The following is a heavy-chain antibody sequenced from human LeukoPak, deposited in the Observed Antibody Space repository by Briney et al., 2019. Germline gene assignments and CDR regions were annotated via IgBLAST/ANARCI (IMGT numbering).Heavy chain of an antibody. D-gene: IGHD3-10*01. V-gene: IGHV4-30-2*01. CDR2: IFHSGNS. Sequence: SQTLSLTCAVSGDSISSGDYSWSWLRQPPGKGLEWIGYIFHSGNSYYNPSLKSRVTISVDKSKNQFSLRLTSVTAADTAVYYCARELWFVDAPGSWLDLWGQGTLVTVSS. J-gene: IGHJ5*02. CDR1: GDSISSGDYS. CDR3: ARELWFVDAPGSWLDL.